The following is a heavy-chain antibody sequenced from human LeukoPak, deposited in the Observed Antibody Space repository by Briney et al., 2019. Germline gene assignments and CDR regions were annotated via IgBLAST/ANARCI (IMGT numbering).Heavy chain of an antibody. CDR2: INPSGGST. Sequence: ASVKVSCKASGYTFTSYYMHWVRQAPGQGLEWMGIINPSGGSTNYAQKFQGRVTMTRDTSTSTVYMELSSLRSEDTAVYYCARFAVHRRLAVAGQFGLDCWGQGTLVTVSS. CDR1: GYTFTSYY. CDR3: ARFAVHRRLAVAGQFGLDC. D-gene: IGHD6-19*01. V-gene: IGHV1-46*01. J-gene: IGHJ4*02.